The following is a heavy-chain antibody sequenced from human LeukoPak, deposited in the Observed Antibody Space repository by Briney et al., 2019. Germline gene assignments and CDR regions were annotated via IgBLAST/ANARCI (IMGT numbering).Heavy chain of an antibody. J-gene: IGHJ4*02. V-gene: IGHV1-3*01. D-gene: IGHD3-16*02. CDR3: ARGSYDYVWGSYRQIRNFDY. CDR2: INAGNGNT. Sequence: ASVKVSCKASGYTFTSYAMHWVRQAPGQRLEWMGWINAGNGNTKYSQKFQGRVTMTTDTSTSTAYMELRSLRSDDTAVYYCARGSYDYVWGSYRQIRNFDYWGQGTLVTVSS. CDR1: GYTFTSYA.